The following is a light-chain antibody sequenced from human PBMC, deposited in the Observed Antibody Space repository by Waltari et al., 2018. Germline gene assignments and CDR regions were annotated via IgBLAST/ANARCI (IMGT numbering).Light chain of an antibody. Sequence: EIVLTQSPGTLSLSPGERATLSCRASQRVSSSYLAWYKQKPGQAPRLLIDGASSRATGIPDSFSGSGSGTDFTLTISRLEPEDFAMFYCQQYGSSTGLTFGGGTKVEIK. CDR2: GAS. CDR3: QQYGSSTGLT. CDR1: QRVSSSY. J-gene: IGKJ4*01. V-gene: IGKV3-20*01.